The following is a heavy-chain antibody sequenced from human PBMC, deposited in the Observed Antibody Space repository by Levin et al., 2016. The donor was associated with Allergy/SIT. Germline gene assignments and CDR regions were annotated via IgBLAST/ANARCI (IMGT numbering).Heavy chain of an antibody. J-gene: IGHJ4*02. CDR2: SDGTSA. D-gene: IGHD3-3*01. V-gene: IGHV3-74*01. CDR3: ARDPRNFWSGYSDC. Sequence: WIRQPPGKGLVYVSHSDGTSARCADFVKGRFTISRDNAKNTLYLQMNSLRAEDTAVYYCARDPRNFWSGYSDCWGQGTRVTVSS.